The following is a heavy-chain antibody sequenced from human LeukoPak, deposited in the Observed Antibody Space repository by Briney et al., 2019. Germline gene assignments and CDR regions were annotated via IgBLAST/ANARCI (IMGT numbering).Heavy chain of an antibody. CDR3: AQGRPGAFYI. CDR2: ISYDGSNK. CDR1: GFTFSSYA. J-gene: IGHJ3*02. V-gene: IGHV3-30-3*01. Sequence: GGSLRLSCAASGFTFSSYAMHWVRQAPGKGLEWVAVISYDGSNKYYADSVKGRFTISRDNSKNTLYLQMNSLRAEDTAAYYCAQGRPGAFYIWGQGTMVTVSS.